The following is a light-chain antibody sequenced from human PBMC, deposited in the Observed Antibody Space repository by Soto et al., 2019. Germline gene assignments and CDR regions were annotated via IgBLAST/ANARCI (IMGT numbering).Light chain of an antibody. CDR2: ATS. J-gene: IGKJ2*01. CDR3: QQFTDSPPEST. CDR1: QHVDSNY. V-gene: IGKV3-20*01. Sequence: EVVLTQSPGTLSLSPGETDTLSCRASQHVDSNYVSWFQQKPGQPPRVLIFATSTRATGTPRRFTGSGSGTDFTLTISRLEPEDVALYFCQQFTDSPPESTFGLGTKLEI.